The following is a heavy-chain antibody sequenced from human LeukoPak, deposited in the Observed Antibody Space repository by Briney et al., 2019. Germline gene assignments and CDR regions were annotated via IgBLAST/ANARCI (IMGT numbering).Heavy chain of an antibody. J-gene: IGHJ4*02. CDR3: AKGSIAARLRHFDY. D-gene: IGHD6-6*01. Sequence: GVSLRLSCAASGFTFSSYAMSWVRQAPGKGLEWVSAISGSGGSTYYADSVKGRFTISRDNSKNTLYLQMNSLRAEDTAVYYCAKGSIAARLRHFDYWGQGTLVTVSS. CDR2: ISGSGGST. CDR1: GFTFSSYA. V-gene: IGHV3-23*01.